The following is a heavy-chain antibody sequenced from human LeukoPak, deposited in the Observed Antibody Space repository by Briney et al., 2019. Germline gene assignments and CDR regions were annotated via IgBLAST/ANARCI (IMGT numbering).Heavy chain of an antibody. V-gene: IGHV1-2*02. CDR3: ARVRGNSCDY. D-gene: IGHD6-13*01. Sequence: ASVKVSCKASGYTFTDYYIHWVRQAPGQGLEWMGWIRGDTGDTDSPQKFQGRVTMTRDTSTNTAYMELRRLRYDDTAIYFCARVRGNSCDYWGQGTLVTVSS. J-gene: IGHJ4*02. CDR2: IRGDTGDT. CDR1: GYTFTDYY.